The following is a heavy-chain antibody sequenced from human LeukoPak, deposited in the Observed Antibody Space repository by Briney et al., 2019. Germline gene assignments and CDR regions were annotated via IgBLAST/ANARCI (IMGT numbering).Heavy chain of an antibody. J-gene: IGHJ5*02. D-gene: IGHD3-16*01. CDR2: MNPNSGNT. CDR1: GYTFTSYD. Sequence: ASVKVSCKASGYTFTSYDINWVRQATGQGLEWMGWMNPNSGNTGYAQKFQGRVTITADESTSTAYMELSSLRSEDTAVYYCARVLRSGGVYWFDPWGQGTLVTVSS. V-gene: IGHV1-8*03. CDR3: ARVLRSGGVYWFDP.